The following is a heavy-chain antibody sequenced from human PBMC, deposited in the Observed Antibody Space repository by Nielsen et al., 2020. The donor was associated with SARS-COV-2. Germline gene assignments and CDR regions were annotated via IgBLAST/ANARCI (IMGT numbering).Heavy chain of an antibody. V-gene: IGHV4-59*12. D-gene: IGHD1-26*01. Sequence: SETLSLTCTVSGGSISSYYWSWIRQPPGKGLEWIGYIYYSGSTNYNPSLKSRVTISVDTSKNQFSLKLSSVTAADTAVYYCAGGGSWELPGYYGMDVWGQGTTVTVSS. CDR3: AGGGSWELPGYYGMDV. J-gene: IGHJ6*02. CDR2: IYYSGST. CDR1: GGSISSYY.